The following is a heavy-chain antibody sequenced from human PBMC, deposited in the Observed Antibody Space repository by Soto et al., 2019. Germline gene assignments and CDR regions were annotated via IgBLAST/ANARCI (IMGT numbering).Heavy chain of an antibody. Sequence: ASVKVSCKASGYTFTSYDINWVRQATGQGLEWMVWMNPNSGNTGYAQKVQGRVTMTRNTSISTAYMELSSLRSEDTAVYYCARGGTIFGVVIIGDYYYGMDVWGQGTTVTVSS. CDR3: ARGGTIFGVVIIGDYYYGMDV. J-gene: IGHJ6*02. CDR1: GYTFTSYD. V-gene: IGHV1-8*01. CDR2: MNPNSGNT. D-gene: IGHD3-3*01.